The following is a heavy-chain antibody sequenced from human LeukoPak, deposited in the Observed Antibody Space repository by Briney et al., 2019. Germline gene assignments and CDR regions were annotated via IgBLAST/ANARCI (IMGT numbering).Heavy chain of an antibody. CDR1: GFPFSTQS. Sequence: GGSLRLSCVASGFPFSTQSMNWVRQAPGKGLEWVSYIMSSGSVIKYADSVKGRFTISRDNAKNSLFLEMSSLRADDTAVYFCARDVEGGTFDIWGQGTTVTVSS. CDR3: ARDVEGGTFDI. CDR2: IMSSGSVI. J-gene: IGHJ3*02. D-gene: IGHD3-16*01. V-gene: IGHV3-48*01.